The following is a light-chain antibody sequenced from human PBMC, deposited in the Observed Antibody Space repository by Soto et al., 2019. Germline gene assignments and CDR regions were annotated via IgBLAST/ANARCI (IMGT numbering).Light chain of an antibody. Sequence: QSVLTQPASVSGSPGQSITISCTGTSSDVGSHNLVSWYQQHPGQAPKRMIYEVSKRPLGVSTRFSASKSGNTASLTISGLQAEDEADYHCCSYGGSRAVFGGGTQLTVL. J-gene: IGLJ7*01. CDR2: EVS. CDR3: CSYGGSRAV. CDR1: SSDVGSHNL. V-gene: IGLV2-23*02.